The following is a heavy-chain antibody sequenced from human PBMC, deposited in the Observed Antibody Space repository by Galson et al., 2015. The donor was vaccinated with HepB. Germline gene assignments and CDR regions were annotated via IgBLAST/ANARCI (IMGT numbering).Heavy chain of an antibody. V-gene: IGHV3-23*01. CDR1: GFTFSNYA. J-gene: IGHJ4*02. Sequence: SLRLSCAASGFTFSNYAMSWVRQAPGKGLEWVSGISGSGDSTFYADSVKGRFTISRDNSENTLYLQMNSLKTEDTAVYYCTSLKVAGFDYWGQGTLVTVSS. CDR2: ISGSGDST. CDR3: TSLKVAGFDY. D-gene: IGHD6-19*01.